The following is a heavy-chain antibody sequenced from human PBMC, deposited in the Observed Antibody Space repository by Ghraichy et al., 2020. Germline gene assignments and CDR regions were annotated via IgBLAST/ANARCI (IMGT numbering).Heavy chain of an antibody. V-gene: IGHV4-61*02. CDR3: ATILSGITVAGSDAFDI. CDR2: IYASGNT. J-gene: IGHJ3*02. D-gene: IGHD6-19*01. Sequence: SETLSLTCTVSGGSISTSSYYWSWVRQPAGEALEWIGRIYASGNTDYSASLKSRVTISLDASKNQISLHLTSVTASDSAVYYCATILSGITVAGSDAFDIWGLGTKVTVSS. CDR1: GGSISTSSYY.